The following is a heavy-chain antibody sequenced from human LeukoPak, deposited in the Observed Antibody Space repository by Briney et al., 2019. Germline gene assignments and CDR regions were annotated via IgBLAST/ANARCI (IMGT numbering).Heavy chain of an antibody. J-gene: IGHJ5*02. Sequence: GASVKVSCKASGYTFTSYGISWVRQAPGQGLEWMGWISAYNGNTNYAQKLQGRVTMTTDTSTSTAYMELRSLRSDDTAVYYCARDSEKRATNWFDPWGQGTLVTVSS. V-gene: IGHV1-18*01. CDR2: ISAYNGNT. D-gene: IGHD5-24*01. CDR1: GYTFTSYG. CDR3: ARDSEKRATNWFDP.